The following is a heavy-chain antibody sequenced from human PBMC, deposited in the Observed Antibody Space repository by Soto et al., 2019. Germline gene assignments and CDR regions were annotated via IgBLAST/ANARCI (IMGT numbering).Heavy chain of an antibody. D-gene: IGHD2-2*01. CDR3: TRSYCSSKGCYSTNFDI. CDR2: ISGKAYGGTT. CDR1: DFSFGDYA. Sequence: KPGGSLRLSCTGSDFSFGDYAITWFRQAPGKGLEWVSFISGKAYGGTTEYAASVKGRVAISRDDPKTVAYLEMNTLKTEDTAMYFCTRSYCSSKGCYSTNFDIWGQGTMVTVSS. V-gene: IGHV3-49*05. J-gene: IGHJ3*02.